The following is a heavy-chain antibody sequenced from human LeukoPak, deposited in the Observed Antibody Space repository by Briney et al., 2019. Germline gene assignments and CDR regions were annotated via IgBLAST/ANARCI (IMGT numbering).Heavy chain of an antibody. D-gene: IGHD1-26*01. J-gene: IGHJ4*02. CDR1: GYTFTSYD. V-gene: IGHV1-8*01. CDR2: MNPNSGNT. Sequence: ASVKVSCKASGYTFTSYDINWVRQATGQGLEWMGWMNPNSGNTGYAQKFQGRVTMTTDTSTSTAYMELRSLRSDDTAVYYCARDSGSYPDYWGQGTLVTVSS. CDR3: ARDSGSYPDY.